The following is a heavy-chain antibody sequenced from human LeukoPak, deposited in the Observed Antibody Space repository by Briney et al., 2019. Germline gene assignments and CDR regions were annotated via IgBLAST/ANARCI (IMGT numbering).Heavy chain of an antibody. Sequence: GGSLRLSCAASGFTFSSYWMNWVRQAPGKGLEWVSSISSSSSYICYADSVKGRFTISRDNAKNSLYLQMNSLRAEDTAVYYCGGVTRDAFDIWGQGTMVTVSS. V-gene: IGHV3-21*01. CDR2: ISSSSSYI. CDR3: GGVTRDAFDI. J-gene: IGHJ3*02. D-gene: IGHD2-21*02. CDR1: GFTFSSYW.